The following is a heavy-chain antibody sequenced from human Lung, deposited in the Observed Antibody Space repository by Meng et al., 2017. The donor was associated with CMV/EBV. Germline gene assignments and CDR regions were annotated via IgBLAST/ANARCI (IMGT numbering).Heavy chain of an antibody. CDR3: ARGGGGSDGDSYFVDY. V-gene: IGHV3-30-3*01. D-gene: IGHD2-21*01. CDR2: ISYDGINK. CDR1: KFTFSTYD. Sequence: GGSLRLXCAASKFTFSTYDMHWVRQAPGKGLEWVAIISYDGINKYNADSVKGRFTISRDNSKNTLYLQMNSLRAEDTAVYYCARGGGGSDGDSYFVDYWGQGTLVTVSS. J-gene: IGHJ4*02.